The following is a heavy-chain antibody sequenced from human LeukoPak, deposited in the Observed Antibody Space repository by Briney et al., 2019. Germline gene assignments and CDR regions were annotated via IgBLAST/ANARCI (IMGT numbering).Heavy chain of an antibody. CDR1: GGSISSYY. V-gene: IGHV4-4*07. CDR2: IYTSGST. Sequence: SETLSLTCTVSGGSISSYYWSWIRQPAGKGLEWIGRIYTSGSTNYNPSLKSRVTMSVDTSKNQFSLKLSSVTAADTAVYYCARVSYDFWSGYFNWFDPWGQGTLVTVSS. J-gene: IGHJ5*02. CDR3: ARVSYDFWSGYFNWFDP. D-gene: IGHD3-3*01.